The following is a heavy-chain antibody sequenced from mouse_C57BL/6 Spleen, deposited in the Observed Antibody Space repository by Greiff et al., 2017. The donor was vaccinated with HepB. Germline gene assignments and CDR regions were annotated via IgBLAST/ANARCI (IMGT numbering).Heavy chain of an antibody. CDR3: ARGKIIDY. CDR1: GYTFTSYW. V-gene: IGHV1-69*01. CDR2: IDPSDSYT. J-gene: IGHJ2*01. Sequence: QVQLQQPGAELVMPGASVKLSCKASGYTFTSYWMHWVKQRPGQGLEWIGEIDPSDSYTNYNQKFKGKSTLTVDKSSSTAYMQLSSLTSEDSAVYYCARGKIIDYWGQGTTLTVSS.